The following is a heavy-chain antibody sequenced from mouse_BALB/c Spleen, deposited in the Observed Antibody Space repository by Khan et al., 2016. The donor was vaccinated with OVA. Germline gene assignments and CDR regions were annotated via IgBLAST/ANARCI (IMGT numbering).Heavy chain of an antibody. CDR1: GYTFTDYS. Sequence: QIQLVQSGPELKKPGETVKISCKASGYTFTDYSMHWVKQAPGKGLKWMGWINTETGEPTYADDFKGRFAFSLETSASTAFLQINNLKNEDTATYFCARRHYCYNWFAYWGQGTLVTVSA. CDR2: INTETGEP. CDR3: ARRHYCYNWFAY. J-gene: IGHJ3*01. V-gene: IGHV9-2-1*01. D-gene: IGHD2-12*01.